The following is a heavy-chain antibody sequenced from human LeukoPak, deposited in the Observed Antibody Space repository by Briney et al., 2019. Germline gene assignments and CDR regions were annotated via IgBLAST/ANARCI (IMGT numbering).Heavy chain of an antibody. CDR1: GFTFSSYS. V-gene: IGHV3-21*01. Sequence: PGGSLRPSCAASGFTFSSYSMNWVRQAPGKGLEWVSSISSSSSYIYYADSVKGRFTISRDNAKNSLYLQMNSLRAEDTAVYYCARGSRPGAFDIWGQGTMVTVSS. D-gene: IGHD6-13*01. CDR2: ISSSSSYI. J-gene: IGHJ3*02. CDR3: ARGSRPGAFDI.